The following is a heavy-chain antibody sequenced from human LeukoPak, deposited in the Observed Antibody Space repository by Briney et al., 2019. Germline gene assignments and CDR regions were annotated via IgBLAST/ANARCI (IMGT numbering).Heavy chain of an antibody. V-gene: IGHV3-7*01. Sequence: GGSLRLSCAASGFTFSSYWMSWVRQAPGKGLEWVANIKQDGSEKYYVDSVKGRFTISRDNAKNSLCLQMNSLRAEDTAVYYCARTPSGGQLWSYPFDYWGQGTLVTVSS. D-gene: IGHD5-18*01. CDR2: IKQDGSEK. CDR1: GFTFSSYW. J-gene: IGHJ4*02. CDR3: ARTPSGGQLWSYPFDY.